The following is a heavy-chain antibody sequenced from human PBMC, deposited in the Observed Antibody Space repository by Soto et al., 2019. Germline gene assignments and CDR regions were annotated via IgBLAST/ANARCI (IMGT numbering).Heavy chain of an antibody. V-gene: IGHV4-4*02. CDR1: GGSIGSSNW. D-gene: IGHD3-22*01. Sequence: SEPQSLTYAVSGGSIGSSNWCSSVSQPPGKGLDWIGEIYHSGSTNYNPSLKSRVTISVDKSKNQFSLKLSSVTAADTAVYYCARSPDSSGYYPRWYYYGMDVWGQGTTVTVSS. J-gene: IGHJ6*02. CDR3: ARSPDSSGYYPRWYYYGMDV. CDR2: IYHSGST.